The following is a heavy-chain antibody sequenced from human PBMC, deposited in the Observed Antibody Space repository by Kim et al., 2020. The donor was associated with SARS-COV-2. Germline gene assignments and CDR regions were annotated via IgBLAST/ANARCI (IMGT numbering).Heavy chain of an antibody. J-gene: IGHJ6*02. CDR1: GGTFNYYA. D-gene: IGHD5-12*01. CDR3: AREYNKEATIYYGLDV. CDR2: IIPILGAA. Sequence: SVKVSCNASGGTFNYYAISWVRQAPGQGLEWMGGIIPILGAANYAQKFQGRVTITADEFTGTAYMELSSLRSDDTAVYYCAREYNKEATIYYGLDVWGQGTTVTVSS. V-gene: IGHV1-69*13.